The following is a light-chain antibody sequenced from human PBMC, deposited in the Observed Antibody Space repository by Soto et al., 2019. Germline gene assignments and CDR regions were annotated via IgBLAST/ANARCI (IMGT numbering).Light chain of an antibody. CDR2: GNR. CDR3: QAYDYRLTASV. J-gene: IGLJ3*02. CDR1: SSNLGAGYD. V-gene: IGLV1-40*01. Sequence: QSVLTHPPSVSGAPRQRVTSSCTVNSSNLGAGYDVHWYQQLPGAAPKLVIFGNRNRPSGVHERFSGSKSGTSASLAITGLQDEDEDDYYCQAYDYRLTASVFGGGTKVPVL.